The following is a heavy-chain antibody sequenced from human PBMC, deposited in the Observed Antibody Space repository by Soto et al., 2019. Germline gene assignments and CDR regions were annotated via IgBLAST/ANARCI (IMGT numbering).Heavy chain of an antibody. V-gene: IGHV1-69*06. J-gene: IGHJ5*02. D-gene: IGHD3-16*01. CDR1: GGTFSSYA. CDR3: ARLNRGVVEWFEA. Sequence: ASVKVSCKAAGGTFSSYAISWVRQAPGQRLEWMGGIIPIFGTANYGQKFQGRVTITADKSTSIAYMELSSLRSEDTAVYYWARLNRGVVEWFEAWGQGTLVTVSS. CDR2: IIPIFGTA.